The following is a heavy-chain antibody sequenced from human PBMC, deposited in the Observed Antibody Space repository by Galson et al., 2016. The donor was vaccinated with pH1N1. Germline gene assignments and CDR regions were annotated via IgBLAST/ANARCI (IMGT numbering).Heavy chain of an antibody. J-gene: IGHJ6*02. CDR1: RFTFSTYG. CDR2: IWYDGNNK. D-gene: IGHD3-3*01. CDR3: ARGAPSYDPFYYYNIDV. Sequence: SLRLSCAASRFTFSTYGMHWVRQAPGKGLEWVAVIWYDGNNKYYGDSVEGRFTISRDNSKNTLYLQMNSLRAEDTAVYYCARGAPSYDPFYYYNIDVWGQGTTVTVSS. V-gene: IGHV3-33*01.